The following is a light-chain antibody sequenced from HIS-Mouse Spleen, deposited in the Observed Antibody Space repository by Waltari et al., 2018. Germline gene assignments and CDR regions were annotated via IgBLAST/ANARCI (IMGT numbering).Light chain of an antibody. CDR3: QQYNNWPPAT. Sequence: EIVMTQSPATLSVSPGERATLSCRASQSVSSNLAWYQQKPGQAPRLLIYGASTRATGIQARFSGRGSGTEFTLTISSMQSEDFAVYYCQQYNNWPPATFGGGTKVEIK. CDR1: QSVSSN. CDR2: GAS. J-gene: IGKJ4*01. V-gene: IGKV3-15*01.